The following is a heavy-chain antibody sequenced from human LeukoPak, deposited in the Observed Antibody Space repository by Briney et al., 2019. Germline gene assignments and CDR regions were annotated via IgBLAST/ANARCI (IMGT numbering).Heavy chain of an antibody. Sequence: GRSLRLSCAASGFTFSSYGMHWVRQAPGKGLEWGAVIWYGGSNKYYADSVKGRFTISRDNSKNTLYLQMNSLGAEDTAVYYCARGRPGYNMDVWGKGTTVTVSS. CDR3: ARGRPGYNMDV. CDR1: GFTFSSYG. CDR2: IWYGGSNK. J-gene: IGHJ6*03. V-gene: IGHV3-33*08.